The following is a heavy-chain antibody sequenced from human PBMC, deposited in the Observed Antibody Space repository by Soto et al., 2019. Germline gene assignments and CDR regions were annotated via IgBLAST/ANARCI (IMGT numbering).Heavy chain of an antibody. CDR2: IIPIFGTA. CDR3: AIHGVCYMCVESRFDP. V-gene: IGHV1-69*01. Sequence: QVQLVQSGDEVKKPGSSVKVSCKASGGTFSSYAISWVRQAPGQGLEWMGGIIPIFGTANYAQKFQGRVTLTADESPSTAYMELSSLRAEDTAVYYCAIHGVCYMCVESRFDPWGQGTLVTVSS. J-gene: IGHJ5*02. D-gene: IGHD2-8*01. CDR1: GGTFSSYA.